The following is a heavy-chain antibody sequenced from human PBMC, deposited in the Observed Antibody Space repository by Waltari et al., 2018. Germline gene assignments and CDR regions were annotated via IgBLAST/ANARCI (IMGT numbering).Heavy chain of an antibody. CDR2: IYYSGNT. V-gene: IGHV4-59*11. Sequence: QVQLQESGPGLVKPLETLSLTCTVSGGSTSGHYCSWIRQFPGNRLEWIGFIYYSGNTNYNPSLKSRVTISVDTSKNQFSLKLSSVTAADTAVYYCARERSRSGWFDPWGQGTLVTVSS. J-gene: IGHJ5*02. D-gene: IGHD6-6*01. CDR3: ARERSRSGWFDP. CDR1: GGSTSGHY.